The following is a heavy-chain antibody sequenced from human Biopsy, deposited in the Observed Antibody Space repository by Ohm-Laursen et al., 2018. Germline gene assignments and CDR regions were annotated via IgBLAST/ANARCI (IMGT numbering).Heavy chain of an antibody. Sequence: SETLSFTCTVSGASFSGVYWSWLRQSPGRGLVWIGSISEGGSTYYNPSLQCRVTISVATSKNHFYLRLRSVTPADTAMYYCARDRECYSDRTVPGYFDLWGHGTLVTVSS. J-gene: IGHJ2*01. V-gene: IGHV4-59*01. CDR3: ARDRECYSDRTVPGYFDL. D-gene: IGHD3-22*01. CDR1: GASFSGVY. CDR2: ISEGGST.